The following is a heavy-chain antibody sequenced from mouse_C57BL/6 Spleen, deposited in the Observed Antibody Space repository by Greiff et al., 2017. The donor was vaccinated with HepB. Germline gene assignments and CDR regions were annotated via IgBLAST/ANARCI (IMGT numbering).Heavy chain of an antibody. V-gene: IGHV1-55*01. D-gene: IGHD2-5*01. CDR3: ARGENISNHGAY. Sequence: QVQLQQPGAELVKPGASVKMSCKASGYTFTSYWITWVKQRPGQGLEWIGDIYPGSGSTNYNEKFKSKATLTVDTSSSTAYMQLSSLTSEDSAVYYCARGENISNHGAYWGQGTLVTVSA. CDR2: IYPGSGST. J-gene: IGHJ3*01. CDR1: GYTFTSYW.